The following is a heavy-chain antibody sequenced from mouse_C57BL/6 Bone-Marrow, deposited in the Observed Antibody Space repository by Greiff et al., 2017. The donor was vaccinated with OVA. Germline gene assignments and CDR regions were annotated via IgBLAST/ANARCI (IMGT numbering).Heavy chain of an antibody. CDR1: GYTFTSYW. J-gene: IGHJ2*01. CDR2: IYPGSGST. V-gene: IGHV1-55*01. Sequence: QVQLQQPGAELVKPGASVKMSCKASGYTFTSYWITWVKQRPGQGLEWIGDIYPGSGSTNYNEKFKSKATLTVDTSSSTAYMQLSSLTSEDSAVYYCATIRQLRRRGYFDYWGQGTTLTVSS. CDR3: ATIRQLRRRGYFDY. D-gene: IGHD3-2*02.